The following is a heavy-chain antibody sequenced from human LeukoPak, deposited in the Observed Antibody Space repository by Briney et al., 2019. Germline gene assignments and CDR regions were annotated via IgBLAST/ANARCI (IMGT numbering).Heavy chain of an antibody. CDR2: ISGSGGRT. V-gene: IGHV3-23*01. J-gene: IGHJ1*01. CDR3: AILYCSSTSCYLPEYFQQ. D-gene: IGHD2-2*01. CDR1: GFTFSSYA. Sequence: PGGSLRLSCAASGFTFSSYAMSWVRQAPGKGLEWVSSISGSGGRTYYADSVKGRFTISRDNPNNTLYLQMNRLRAEDTAVYYCAILYCSSTSCYLPEYFQQWGQGTLVTVSS.